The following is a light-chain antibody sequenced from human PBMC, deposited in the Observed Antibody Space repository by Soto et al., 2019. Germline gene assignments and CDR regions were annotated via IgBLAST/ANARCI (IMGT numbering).Light chain of an antibody. CDR1: QSVNIY. J-gene: IGKJ1*01. V-gene: IGKV3-20*01. CDR3: QQYEAVVT. Sequence: EIVLTQSPATLSLSPGERATLSCSASQSVNIYLAWYQQKPVQAPRLLIYGASNRATGIPDRFSGSGSGTDFTLTISRLEPEDVAVYYCQQYEAVVTFGQGTKVDI. CDR2: GAS.